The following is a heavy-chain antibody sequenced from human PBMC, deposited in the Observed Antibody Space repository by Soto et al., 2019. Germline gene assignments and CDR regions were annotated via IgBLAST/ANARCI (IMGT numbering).Heavy chain of an antibody. J-gene: IGHJ4*02. Sequence: QVQLVQSGAEVKKPGSSVKVSCKASGGTFSSYAISWVRQAPGQGLEWMGGIIPIFGTANYAQKFQGRVTITADESMSTGYMELSSLRSEDTAVYYCARETAGSYLDYWGQGTLVTVSS. CDR3: ARETAGSYLDY. D-gene: IGHD3-10*01. CDR1: GGTFSSYA. CDR2: IIPIFGTA. V-gene: IGHV1-69*12.